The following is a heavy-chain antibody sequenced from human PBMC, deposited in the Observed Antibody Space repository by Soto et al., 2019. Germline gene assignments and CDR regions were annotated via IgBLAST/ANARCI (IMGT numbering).Heavy chain of an antibody. V-gene: IGHV3-49*04. J-gene: IGHJ6*02. D-gene: IGHD4-17*01. CDR3: SRTTKYYGMDV. CDR1: GFNFGDDA. Sequence: PWWSLRLSCTASGFNFGDDAMSWVRQAPGKGLEWVGFIRSKAYGGTKEYAASVKGRFTISRDDSKSIAYLQMNSLKTEDTAVYYCSRTTKYYGMDVWGQWTTVTVSS. CDR2: IRSKAYGGTK.